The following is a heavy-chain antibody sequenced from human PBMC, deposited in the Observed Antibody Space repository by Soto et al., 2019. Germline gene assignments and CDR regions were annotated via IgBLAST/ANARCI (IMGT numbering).Heavy chain of an antibody. CDR2: IIPTFGTA. V-gene: IGHV1-69*13. CDR3: ARGLAARPVPPFAG. CDR1: GGTFSSYA. J-gene: IGHJ4*02. D-gene: IGHD6-6*01. Sequence: SVKVSCKASGGTFSSYAISWVRQAPGQGLEWMGGIIPTFGTANYAQKFQGRVTITADESTSTAYMELSSLRSEDTAVYYCARGLAARPVPPFAGWGQGTLVTVSS.